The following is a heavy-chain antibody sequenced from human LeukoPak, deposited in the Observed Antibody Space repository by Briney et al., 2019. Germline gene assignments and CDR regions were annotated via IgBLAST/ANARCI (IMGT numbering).Heavy chain of an antibody. J-gene: IGHJ6*03. V-gene: IGHV1-2*06. CDR3: ARDVVVAAPGYYMDV. Sequence: ASVKVSCKASGYTFTGYYMHWVRQAPGQGLEWMGRINPNSGGTNYAQKFQGRVTMTRDTSISTAYMELSRLRSDDTAVYYCARDVVVAAPGYYMDVWGKGTTVTVSS. CDR1: GYTFTGYY. D-gene: IGHD2-15*01. CDR2: INPNSGGT.